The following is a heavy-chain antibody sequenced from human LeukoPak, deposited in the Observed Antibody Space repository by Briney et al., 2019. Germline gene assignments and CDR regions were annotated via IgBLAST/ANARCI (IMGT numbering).Heavy chain of an antibody. CDR3: ALFQVANWFDP. CDR2: INHSGST. CDR1: GDSISGYY. Sequence: SETLSLTCTVSGDSISGYYWSWIRQPPGKGLEWIGEINHSGSTNYNPSLKSRVTISVDTSKNQFSLKLSSVTAADTAVYYCALFQVANWFDPWGQGTLVTVSS. J-gene: IGHJ5*02. D-gene: IGHD2-21*01. V-gene: IGHV4-34*01.